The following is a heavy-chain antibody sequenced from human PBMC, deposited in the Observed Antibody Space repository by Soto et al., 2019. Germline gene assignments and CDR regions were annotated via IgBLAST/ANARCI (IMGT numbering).Heavy chain of an antibody. CDR1: GYTFTSYD. V-gene: IGHV1-8*01. Sequence: ASVKVSCKASGYTFTSYDINWVRQATGQGLEWMGWMNPNSGKTGYAQKFQGRVTMTRNTSISTAYMELSSLRSEDTAVYYCARYGDYEGFRYYYYYMDVWGKGTTVTVSS. D-gene: IGHD4-17*01. CDR2: MNPNSGKT. CDR3: ARYGDYEGFRYYYYYMDV. J-gene: IGHJ6*03.